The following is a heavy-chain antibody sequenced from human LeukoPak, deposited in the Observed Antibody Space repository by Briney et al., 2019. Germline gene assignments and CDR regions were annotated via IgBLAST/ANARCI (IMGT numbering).Heavy chain of an antibody. CDR2: SIPIFGTA. CDR1: GGTFSSYA. D-gene: IGHD3-10*01. CDR3: ARTYYYGSGGYRGAEYFQH. J-gene: IGHJ1*01. V-gene: IGHV1-69*05. Sequence: SVKVSCKASGGTFSSYAISWVRQAPGQGLEWMGRSIPIFGTANYAQKFQGRVTITTDESTSTAYMELSSLRSEDTAVYYCARTYYYGSGGYRGAEYFQHWGQGTLVTVSS.